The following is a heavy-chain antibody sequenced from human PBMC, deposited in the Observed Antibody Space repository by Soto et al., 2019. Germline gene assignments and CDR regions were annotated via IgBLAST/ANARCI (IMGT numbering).Heavy chain of an antibody. CDR3: AREGYSSGWYEGYYFDY. D-gene: IGHD6-19*01. V-gene: IGHV1-69*01. CDR2: IIPIFGTA. J-gene: IGHJ4*02. Sequence: QVQLVQSGAEVKKPGSSVKVSCKASGGTFSSYAISWVRQAPGQGLEWMGGIIPIFGTANCAQKFQGRVTITADESTSTAYMELSSLRSEDTAVYYCAREGYSSGWYEGYYFDYWGQGTLVTVSS. CDR1: GGTFSSYA.